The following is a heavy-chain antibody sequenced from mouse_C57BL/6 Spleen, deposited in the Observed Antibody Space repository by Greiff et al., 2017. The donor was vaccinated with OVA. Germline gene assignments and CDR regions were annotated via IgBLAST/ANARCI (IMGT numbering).Heavy chain of an antibody. J-gene: IGHJ4*01. CDR3: ARNDYYGSSYEAMDY. Sequence: QVQLQQPGAELVMPGASVKLSCKASGYTFTSYWMHWVKQRPGQGLEWIGEIDPSDSYTNYNQKFKGKSTLTVDKSSSTAYMQLSSLTSEDSAVYYCARNDYYGSSYEAMDYWGQGTSVTVSS. CDR1: GYTFTSYW. CDR2: IDPSDSYT. V-gene: IGHV1-69*01. D-gene: IGHD1-1*01.